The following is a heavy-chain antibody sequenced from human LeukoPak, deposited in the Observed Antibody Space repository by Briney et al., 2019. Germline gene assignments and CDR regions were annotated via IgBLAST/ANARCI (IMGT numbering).Heavy chain of an antibody. V-gene: IGHV4-59*01. CDR1: GGSISSYY. J-gene: IGHJ4*02. Sequence: PSETLSLTXTVSGGSISSYYWSWIRQPPGKGLEWIGYIYYSGSTNYNPSLKSRVTISVDTSKNQFSLKLSSVTAADTAVYYCARVDGIAVVDEGYFDYWGQGTLVTVSS. CDR2: IYYSGST. D-gene: IGHD6-19*01. CDR3: ARVDGIAVVDEGYFDY.